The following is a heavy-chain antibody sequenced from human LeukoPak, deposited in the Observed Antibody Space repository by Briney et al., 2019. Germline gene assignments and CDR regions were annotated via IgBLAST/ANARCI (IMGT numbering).Heavy chain of an antibody. CDR3: AAHSAAQSGWFDP. D-gene: IGHD2-2*01. CDR2: IHYSGTT. CDR1: GGSISSYY. V-gene: IGHV4-59*01. J-gene: IGHJ5*02. Sequence: PSETLSLTCAVSGGSISSYYWSWIWQPPGKGLEWIGYIHYSGTTNYNPSLKGRVTISMDTSKNQFSLKLSSVTAADTAVYYCAAHSAAQSGWFDPWGQGTLVTVSS.